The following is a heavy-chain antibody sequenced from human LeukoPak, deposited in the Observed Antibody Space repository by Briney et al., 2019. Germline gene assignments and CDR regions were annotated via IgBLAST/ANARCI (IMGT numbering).Heavy chain of an antibody. CDR3: ARVAWIPIGGVIVTAFDY. V-gene: IGHV4-4*02. CDR2: IHHSGDT. J-gene: IGHJ4*02. D-gene: IGHD3-16*02. CDR1: GGSISGDSW. Sequence: PSGTLSLTYAVSGGSISGDSWWSWVRQSPGKGLEWIGEIHHSGDTDYNSSLKSRVTISLDKSKTQFSLTLNSVTAADTAVYYCARVAWIPIGGVIVTAFDYWGQGTLVTVSS.